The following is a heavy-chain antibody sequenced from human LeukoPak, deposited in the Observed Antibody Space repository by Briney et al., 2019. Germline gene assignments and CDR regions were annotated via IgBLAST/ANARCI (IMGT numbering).Heavy chain of an antibody. V-gene: IGHV5-51*01. CDR2: IYPGDSDT. D-gene: IGHD6-6*01. J-gene: IGHJ4*02. CDR3: VRRSSIAVRLFDY. Sequence: GESLKISCKASGYSFAAYWIGWVRQVPGKGLEWMGIIYPGDSDTRYSPSFQGQVAISADKSISTAYLQWRSLKASDTAIYYCVRRSSIAVRLFDYWGQGTRVTVSS. CDR1: GYSFAAYW.